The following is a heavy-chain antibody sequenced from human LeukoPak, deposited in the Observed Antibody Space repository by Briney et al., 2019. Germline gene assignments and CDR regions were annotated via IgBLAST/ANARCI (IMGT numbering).Heavy chain of an antibody. CDR1: GFSFSPYA. Sequence: GRSLRLSCAASGFSFSPYAMQWVRQAPGKGLDWVGVVSNDGRKTQYADSVKGRFTISRDSSKKTVYLQMNSLTTEDTGVYYCAKDDGPYSSTWYSVGLIDYWGQGTLVTVSS. CDR3: AKDDGPYSSTWYSVGLIDY. CDR2: VSNDGRKT. D-gene: IGHD6-13*01. V-gene: IGHV3-30*18. J-gene: IGHJ4*02.